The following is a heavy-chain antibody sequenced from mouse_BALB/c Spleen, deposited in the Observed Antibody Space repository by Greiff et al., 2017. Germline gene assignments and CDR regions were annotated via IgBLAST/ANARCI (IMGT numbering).Heavy chain of an antibody. D-gene: IGHD1-1*01. J-gene: IGHJ1*01. Sequence: DVQLVESGGGLVKPGGSLKLSCAASGFTFSDYYMYWVRQTPEKRLEWVATISDGGSYTYYPDSVKGRFTISRDNAKNNLYLQMSSLKSEDTAMYYCAREDYGSSYSWYFDVWGAGTTVTVSS. CDR3: AREDYGSSYSWYFDV. CDR2: ISDGGSYT. V-gene: IGHV5-4*02. CDR1: GFTFSDYY.